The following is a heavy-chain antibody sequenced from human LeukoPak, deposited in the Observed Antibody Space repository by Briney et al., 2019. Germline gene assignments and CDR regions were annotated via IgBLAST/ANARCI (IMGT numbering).Heavy chain of an antibody. V-gene: IGHV1-18*01. Sequence: ASVKVSCKASGYIFSNFFSSYGITWVRQAPGQGLEWMGWISPYNGKTKFAQKFQGIVTMTTETSTSTAYMELRRLRSDDTAVYYCARDLSHIAVAGTSAYGMDVWGQGTTVTVSS. CDR3: ARDLSHIAVAGTSAYGMDV. CDR1: GYIFSNFFSSYG. D-gene: IGHD6-19*01. CDR2: ISPYNGKT. J-gene: IGHJ6*02.